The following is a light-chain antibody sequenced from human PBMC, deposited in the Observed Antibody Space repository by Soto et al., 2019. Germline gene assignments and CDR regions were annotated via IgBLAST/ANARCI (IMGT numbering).Light chain of an antibody. CDR2: GAS. V-gene: IGKV3-20*01. CDR1: QSVSSS. CDR3: QQCGGSPT. J-gene: IGKJ1*01. Sequence: EIVLTQSPGTLSLYPGERAALSCRSSQSVSSSLAWYQQKPGQAPRLLIYGASSRTTGIPDRFSGSGSGTDFTLTISRLEPEDFAMYYCQQCGGSPTFGQGTKWIS.